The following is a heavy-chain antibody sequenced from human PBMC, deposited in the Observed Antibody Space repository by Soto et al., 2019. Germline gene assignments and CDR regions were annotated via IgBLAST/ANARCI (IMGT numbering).Heavy chain of an antibody. CDR3: ARVVSGSYLDY. CDR1: GGTITTGGHF. Sequence: QVQLQESGPGLVKASQTLSLTCTVSGGTITTGGHFWSWIRQYPGKGLEWIGYIYSSGTTHYNPSLKSRVTISLDTSKNQFSLNLSSVTAADTAVYYCARVVSGSYLDYWGQGTLVTVSS. J-gene: IGHJ4*02. D-gene: IGHD1-26*01. CDR2: IYSSGTT. V-gene: IGHV4-31*03.